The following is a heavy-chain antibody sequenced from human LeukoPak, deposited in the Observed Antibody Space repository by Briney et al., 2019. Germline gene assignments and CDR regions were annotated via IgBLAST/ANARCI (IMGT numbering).Heavy chain of an antibody. CDR2: IRFDGSNN. J-gene: IGHJ4*02. CDR3: ARDWDYYDSSGYGVFDY. D-gene: IGHD3-22*01. Sequence: GGSLRLSCAASGFTFSIFGMHWVRQAPGKGLEWVAVIRFDGSNNYYADSVKGRFTISRDNSKNTLYLQMNSLRAEDTAVYYCARDWDYYDSSGYGVFDYWGQGTLVTVSS. V-gene: IGHV3-33*01. CDR1: GFTFSIFG.